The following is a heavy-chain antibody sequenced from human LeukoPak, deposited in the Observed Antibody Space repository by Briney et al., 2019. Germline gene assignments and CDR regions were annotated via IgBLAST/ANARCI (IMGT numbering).Heavy chain of an antibody. D-gene: IGHD1-1*01. Sequence: SVKGSCKASGGTFRSYAISWVRQAPGQGLEWMGRIIPILGIANYAQKFQGRVTITADKSTSTAYMELSSLRSEDTAVYYCAIFGGTTSYYFDYWGQGTLVTVSS. CDR3: AIFGGTTSYYFDY. V-gene: IGHV1-69*04. CDR1: GGTFRSYA. J-gene: IGHJ4*02. CDR2: IIPILGIA.